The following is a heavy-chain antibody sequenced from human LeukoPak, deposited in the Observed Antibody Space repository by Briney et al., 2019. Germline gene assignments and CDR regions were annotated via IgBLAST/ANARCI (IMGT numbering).Heavy chain of an antibody. V-gene: IGHV3-23*01. Sequence: GGSLRLSCAASGFTFNSYAMNWVRQAPGKGLEWVSTIRGSGGTTYYADSVKGRFTISRDNSKNTLYLQMNSLRAEDTAVYYCAKGQEGWLPGQFDYWGQGTLVTVSS. CDR2: IRGSGGTT. J-gene: IGHJ4*02. CDR3: AKGQEGWLPGQFDY. D-gene: IGHD5-12*01. CDR1: GFTFNSYA.